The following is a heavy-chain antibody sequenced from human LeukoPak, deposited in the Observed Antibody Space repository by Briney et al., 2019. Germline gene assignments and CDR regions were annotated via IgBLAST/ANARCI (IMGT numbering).Heavy chain of an antibody. V-gene: IGHV3-33*01. CDR3: ARWSSLYYYYYYYMDV. D-gene: IGHD6-13*01. J-gene: IGHJ6*03. CDR2: IWYDGSNK. CDR1: GFTFSSYG. Sequence: GGSLRLSCAASGFTFSSYGMHWVRQAPGKGLEWVAVIWYDGSNKYYADSVKGRFTISRDNSKNTLYLQMNSLRAEDTAVYYCARWSSLYYYYYYYMDVWGKGTTVTVSS.